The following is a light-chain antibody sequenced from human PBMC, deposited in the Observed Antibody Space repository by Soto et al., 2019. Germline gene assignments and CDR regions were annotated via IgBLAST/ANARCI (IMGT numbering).Light chain of an antibody. CDR2: DAS. CDR3: QQYNTYSST. V-gene: IGKV1-5*01. CDR1: QSISSY. J-gene: IGKJ2*01. Sequence: DIQMTQSPSTLSASVGDRVTITCRASQSISSYLAWYQQKPGKAPKLLIYDASKSESGVPSRFSGSGSGTEFTLAIASLQPDDFATYYCQQYNTYSSTFGQGTKLEIK.